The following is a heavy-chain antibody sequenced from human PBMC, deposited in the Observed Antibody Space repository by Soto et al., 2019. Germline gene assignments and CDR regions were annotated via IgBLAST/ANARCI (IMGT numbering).Heavy chain of an antibody. Sequence: QVQLVESGGGVVQPGRSLRLSFAASGFTFSSYGMHWVRQAPGKGLEWVAVISHDGSNKYFADSVKGRFTISRDNSQNTLYLQMNSLRAEDTAVYYCASPLLEVAGYLHSMDVWGQGPTVTVSS. V-gene: IGHV3-30*03. CDR2: ISHDGSNK. CDR3: ASPLLEVAGYLHSMDV. CDR1: GFTFSSYG. D-gene: IGHD6-19*01. J-gene: IGHJ6*02.